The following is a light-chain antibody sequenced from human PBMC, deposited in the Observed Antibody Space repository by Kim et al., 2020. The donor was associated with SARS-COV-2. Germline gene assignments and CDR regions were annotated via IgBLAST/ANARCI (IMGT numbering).Light chain of an antibody. V-gene: IGLV2-11*01. CDR2: DVS. CDR3: CSYAGSYTHVV. Sequence: QSALTQPRSVSGSPGQSVTISCTGTSSDVGGYNYVSWYQQPPGKVPKLLISDVSKRPSGVPDRFSGSKSGNTASPTISGLQAEDEADYYCCSYAGSYTHVVFGGGTQLTVL. J-gene: IGLJ2*01. CDR1: SSDVGGYNY.